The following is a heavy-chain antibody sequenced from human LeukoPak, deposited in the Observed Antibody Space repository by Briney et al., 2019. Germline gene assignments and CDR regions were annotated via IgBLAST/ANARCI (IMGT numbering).Heavy chain of an antibody. J-gene: IGHJ4*02. CDR1: GFTFSDYY. V-gene: IGHV3-11*01. CDR3: ARGILEYSSSSPLDY. Sequence: KPGGSLRLSCAASGFTFSDYYMSWIRPAPGKGLEWVSYISSSGSTIYYADSVKGRFTISRDNAKNSLYLQMNSLRAEDTAVYYCARGILEYSSSSPLDYWGQGTLVTVSS. D-gene: IGHD6-6*01. CDR2: ISSSGSTI.